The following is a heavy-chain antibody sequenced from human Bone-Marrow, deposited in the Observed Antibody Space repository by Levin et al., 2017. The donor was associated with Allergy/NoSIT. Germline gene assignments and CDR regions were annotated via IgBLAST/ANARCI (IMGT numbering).Heavy chain of an antibody. CDR2: ISSGGSTI. CDR3: ARRYCSSTSCLFDY. V-gene: IGHV3-48*03. Sequence: PGGSLRLSCTASGFTFNSYEMNWVRQAPGKGLQWVSYISSGGSTIYYADSVKGRFTISRDNAKNSLYLQMNSLRAEDTAVYYCARRYCSSTSCLFDYWGQGTLVTVSS. D-gene: IGHD2-2*01. J-gene: IGHJ4*02. CDR1: GFTFNSYE.